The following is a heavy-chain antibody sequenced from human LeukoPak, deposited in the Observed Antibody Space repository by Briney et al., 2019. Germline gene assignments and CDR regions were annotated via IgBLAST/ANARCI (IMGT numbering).Heavy chain of an antibody. CDR1: GGTFSSYA. V-gene: IGHV1-69*05. CDR3: ARGYSSGSLFDY. CDR2: IIPIFGTA. J-gene: IGHJ4*02. Sequence: SVKASCKASGGTFSSYAISWVRQAPGQGLEWMGGIIPIFGTANYAQKFQGRVTITTDESTSTAYTELSSLRSEDTAVYYCARGYSSGSLFDYWGQGTLVTVSS. D-gene: IGHD3-22*01.